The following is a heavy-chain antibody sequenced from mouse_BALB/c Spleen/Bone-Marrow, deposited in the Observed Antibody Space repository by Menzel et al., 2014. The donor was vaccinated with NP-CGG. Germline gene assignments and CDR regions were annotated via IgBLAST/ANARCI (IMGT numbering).Heavy chain of an antibody. CDR2: ISTYSGNT. J-gene: IGHJ2*01. V-gene: IGHV1S137*01. CDR3: ASTAGTNYDYFAY. D-gene: IGHD1-2*01. Sequence: QVQLQQSGPELVRPGVSVKISCKDSGYTFTETAMHWVKQSHAESLEWIGVISTYSGNTNYNQKFKGKATMTVDKSSSTAYMEIPRLTSKDSAIYYCASTAGTNYDYFAYWGQGTPVTVSS. CDR1: GYTFTETA.